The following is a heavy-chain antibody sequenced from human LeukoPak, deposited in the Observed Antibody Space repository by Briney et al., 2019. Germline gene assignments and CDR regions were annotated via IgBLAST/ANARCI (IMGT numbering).Heavy chain of an antibody. Sequence: GGSLRLSCVASGFNVSSTYMNWVRQAPGKGLEWVSLINSGGTTYYPDSVKGRFTIARDNSKNTLFLQMNSLRAEDSGVYYCAREGGLVWGQGTTVTVSS. V-gene: IGHV3-66*01. CDR3: AREGGLV. CDR1: GFNVSSTY. CDR2: INSGGTT. D-gene: IGHD1-26*01. J-gene: IGHJ6*02.